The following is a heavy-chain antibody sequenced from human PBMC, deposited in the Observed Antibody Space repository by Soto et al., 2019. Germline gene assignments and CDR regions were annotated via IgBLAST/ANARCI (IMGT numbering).Heavy chain of an antibody. Sequence: GGSLRLPCAASGFTFSSHGMHWVLQAPGKGLEWVAVISYDGSNKYYADSVKGRFTISRDNSKNTLYLQMNSLRAEDTAVYYCEKERYSSRSPDFEYWGQGTLVTVTS. J-gene: IGHJ4*02. CDR1: GFTFSSHG. V-gene: IGHV3-30*18. CDR2: ISYDGSNK. CDR3: EKERYSSRSPDFEY. D-gene: IGHD6-13*01.